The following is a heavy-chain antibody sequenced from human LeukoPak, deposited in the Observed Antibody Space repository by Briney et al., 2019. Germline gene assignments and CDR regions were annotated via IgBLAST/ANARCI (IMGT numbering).Heavy chain of an antibody. Sequence: SETLSLTCTVSGGSISSYYWSWIRQPAGKGLEWIGRIYTSGSTNYNPSLKSRVTMSVDTSKNQFSLKLSSVTAADTAVYYCARSSGYTNRREFDYWGQGTLVTVSS. CDR1: GGSISSYY. CDR3: ARSSGYTNRREFDY. V-gene: IGHV4-4*07. J-gene: IGHJ4*02. D-gene: IGHD3-10*01. CDR2: IYTSGST.